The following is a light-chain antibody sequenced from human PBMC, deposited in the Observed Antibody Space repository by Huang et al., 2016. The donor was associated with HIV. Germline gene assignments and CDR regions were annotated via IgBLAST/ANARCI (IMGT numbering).Light chain of an antibody. CDR1: QSVLYSSNSKNY. CDR2: WAS. J-gene: IGKJ1*01. Sequence: DIVMIQSPDSLAVSLGERATIKCRFSQSVLYSSNSKNYLAWFQQKPGQAPRLLIYWASSRESGVPDRFSGSGSGTDFTLTVSSLEAEDAAVYYCQQYYSIPQTFGQGTKVEI. V-gene: IGKV4-1*01. CDR3: QQYYSIPQT.